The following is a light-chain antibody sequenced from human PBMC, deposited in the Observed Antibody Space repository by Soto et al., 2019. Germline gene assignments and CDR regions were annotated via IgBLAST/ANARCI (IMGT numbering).Light chain of an antibody. V-gene: IGKV1-5*03. Sequence: DIQMTQSPSTLSASVGDRVTISCRASQSISSCLAWYQQKAGKAPMLLSDKASSLGSGVPSRCSGGGSGTYFTLTSSMLQADDATTYYHQASKSPPAFGQGTRLEIK. CDR3: QASKSPPA. CDR2: KAS. CDR1: QSISSC. J-gene: IGKJ5*01.